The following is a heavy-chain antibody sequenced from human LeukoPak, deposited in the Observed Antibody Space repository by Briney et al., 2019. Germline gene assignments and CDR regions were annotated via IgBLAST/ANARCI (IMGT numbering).Heavy chain of an antibody. Sequence: GGSLRLSCAASVFTFSSYAMSWVRQAPGKGLEWVSAISGSGGSTYYADSVKGRFTISRDNSKNTLYLQMNSLRAEDTAVYYCAKMTKVTTSYYYYYYGMDVWGRGTTVTVSS. CDR1: VFTFSSYA. D-gene: IGHD4-17*01. CDR3: AKMTKVTTSYYYYYYGMDV. CDR2: ISGSGGST. J-gene: IGHJ6*02. V-gene: IGHV3-23*01.